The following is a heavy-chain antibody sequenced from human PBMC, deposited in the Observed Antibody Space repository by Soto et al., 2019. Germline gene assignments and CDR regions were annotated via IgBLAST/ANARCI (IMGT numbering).Heavy chain of an antibody. CDR3: AREFPGEYYYDSSGYRRQDYFDY. Sequence: EASVKVSCKASGGTFSSYAISWVRQAPGQGLEWMGGIIPIFGTANYAQKFQGRVMITADESTSTAYMELSSLRSEDTAVYYCAREFPGEYYYDSSGYRRQDYFDYWGQGTLVTVSS. D-gene: IGHD3-22*01. CDR1: GGTFSSYA. V-gene: IGHV1-69*13. CDR2: IIPIFGTA. J-gene: IGHJ4*02.